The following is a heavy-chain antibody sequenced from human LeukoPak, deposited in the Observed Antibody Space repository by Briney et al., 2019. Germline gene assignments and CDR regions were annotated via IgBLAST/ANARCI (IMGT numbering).Heavy chain of an antibody. Sequence: KSSQTLSLTCTVSGGSISSGGYYWDWIRQHPGKGLEWIGYIYYSGSTYYNPSLKSRVTISVDTSKNQFSLKLSSVTAADTAVYYCARDGGAQASDIWGQGTMVTVSS. V-gene: IGHV4-31*03. D-gene: IGHD3-16*01. CDR2: IYYSGST. J-gene: IGHJ3*02. CDR1: GGSISSGGYY. CDR3: ARDGGAQASDI.